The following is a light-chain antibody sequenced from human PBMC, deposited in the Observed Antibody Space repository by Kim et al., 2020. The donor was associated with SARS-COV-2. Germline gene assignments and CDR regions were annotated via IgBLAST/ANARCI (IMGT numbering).Light chain of an antibody. Sequence: SYELTQPPSVSVSPGQTASITCSGDKLGYKYACWYQQKPGQSPVLVIYQDSKPPSGIPERFSGSNSWNTATLTISGTQAMDEADDYCQAWDSSTGVFGTG. CDR2: QDS. CDR1: KLGYKY. CDR3: QAWDSSTGV. V-gene: IGLV3-1*01. J-gene: IGLJ1*01.